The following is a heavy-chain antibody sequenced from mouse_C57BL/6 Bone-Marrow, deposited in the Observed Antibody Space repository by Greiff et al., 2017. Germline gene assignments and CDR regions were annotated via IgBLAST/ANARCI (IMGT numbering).Heavy chain of an antibody. CDR1: GYSITSGYD. CDR2: ISYSGST. Sequence: EVNLVESGPGMVKPSQSLSLTCTVTGYSITSGYDWHWIRHFPGNKLEWMGYISYSGSTNYNPSLKSRIPITHDTSKNHFFLKLNSVTTEDTATYYCAREAVTTHYVDYWGQGTTLTVSS. CDR3: AREAVTTHYVDY. V-gene: IGHV3-1*01. D-gene: IGHD2-2*01. J-gene: IGHJ2*01.